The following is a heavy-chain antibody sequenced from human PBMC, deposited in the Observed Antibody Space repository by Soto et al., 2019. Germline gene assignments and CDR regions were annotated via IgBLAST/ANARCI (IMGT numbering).Heavy chain of an antibody. CDR1: GFTFSSYE. J-gene: IGHJ4*02. Sequence: GGSLRLSCTASGFTFSSYEMNWVRQAPGKGLEWVSYISSSGSTIYYADSVKGRFTISRDNAKNSLYLQMNSLRAEDTAVYYCARDFWSGNYWGQGTLVTVSS. D-gene: IGHD3-3*01. CDR3: ARDFWSGNY. V-gene: IGHV3-48*03. CDR2: ISSSGSTI.